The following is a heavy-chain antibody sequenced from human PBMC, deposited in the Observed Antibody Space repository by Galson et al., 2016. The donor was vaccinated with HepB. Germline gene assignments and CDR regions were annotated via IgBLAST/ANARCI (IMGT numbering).Heavy chain of an antibody. CDR1: GYTFTNYV. D-gene: IGHD1-26*01. Sequence: QSGAEVKKPGESLKISCQASGYTFTNYVIAWLRQMPGQGLEWVGIIFPDDSDSRYSPSFQGQVTISADKSITTAYLQWTSLKASDTAMYYCAKGVGATTVYYFDFWGQGTLVTVS. J-gene: IGHJ4*02. CDR2: IFPDDSDS. CDR3: AKGVGATTVYYFDF. V-gene: IGHV5-51*01.